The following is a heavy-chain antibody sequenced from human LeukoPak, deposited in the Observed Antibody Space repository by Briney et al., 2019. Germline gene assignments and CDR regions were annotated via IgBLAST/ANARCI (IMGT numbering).Heavy chain of an antibody. CDR2: ISGSGGST. D-gene: IGHD3-10*01. Sequence: SGGSLRLSCAASGFTFSDYYMSWIRQAPGKGLEWVSAISGSGGSTYYADSVKGRFTISRDNSKNTLYLQMNSLRAEDTAVYYCAKGITMVRGVIIGTFDYWGQGTLVTVSS. CDR1: GFTFSDYY. CDR3: AKGITMVRGVIIGTFDY. J-gene: IGHJ4*02. V-gene: IGHV3-23*01.